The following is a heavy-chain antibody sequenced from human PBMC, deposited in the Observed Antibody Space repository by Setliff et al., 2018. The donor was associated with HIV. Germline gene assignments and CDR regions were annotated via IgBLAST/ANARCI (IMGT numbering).Heavy chain of an antibody. CDR2: VNHSGDT. D-gene: IGHD6-13*01. Sequence: PSETLSLTCAVYGGSFSGYYWSWIRQSPGKDLERIGEVNHSGDTTYNPSLKSRVTMSVDTSKYQFSLELSSLTSADTAIYYCVRGRDYGSSWSRPFYFDFWGHGNLVTVSS. CDR3: VRGRDYGSSWSRPFYFDF. V-gene: IGHV4-34*01. CDR1: GGSFSGYY. J-gene: IGHJ4*01.